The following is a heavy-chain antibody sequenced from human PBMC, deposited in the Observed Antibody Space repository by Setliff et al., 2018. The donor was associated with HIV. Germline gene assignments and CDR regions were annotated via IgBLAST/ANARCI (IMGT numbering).Heavy chain of an antibody. V-gene: IGHV4-4*07. J-gene: IGHJ4*02. CDR2: IYSSGST. CDR1: GGSMSGYY. Sequence: PSETLSLTCTVSGGSMSGYYWNWIRQPAGKGLEWIGRIYSSGSTNHNPSLKSRVTMSVDTSKYQLSLSLSSVTAADTAVYFCARDPGYTSGSTFHFDDWGQGTLVTVSS. D-gene: IGHD5-18*01. CDR3: ARDPGYTSGSTFHFDD.